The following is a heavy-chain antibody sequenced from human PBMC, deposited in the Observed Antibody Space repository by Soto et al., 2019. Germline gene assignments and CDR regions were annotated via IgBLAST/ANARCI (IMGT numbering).Heavy chain of an antibody. D-gene: IGHD2-15*01. CDR2: IKQDGSEK. J-gene: IGHJ4*02. CDR3: AREGYCSGGSCYGQIDY. Sequence: PGVSLRLSCAASGFTFSSYWMSWVRQAPGKGLEWVANIKQDGSEKYYVDSVKGRFTISRDNAKNSLYLQMNSLRAEDTAVYYCAREGYCSGGSCYGQIDYWGQGTLVTVSS. CDR1: GFTFSSYW. V-gene: IGHV3-7*01.